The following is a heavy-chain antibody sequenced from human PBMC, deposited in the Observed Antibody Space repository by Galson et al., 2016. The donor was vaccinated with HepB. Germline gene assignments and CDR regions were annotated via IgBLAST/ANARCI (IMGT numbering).Heavy chain of an antibody. Sequence: SETLSLTCTVSGGSISSSGFYWGWIRQPPGKGLEWIGSIYYSGSTYYNPSLKSRVTISVDTSENQFSLKLSSVTAADTAVYYCARRSITTMHVWGQGTTVTVSS. V-gene: IGHV4-39*01. CDR1: GGSISSSGFY. D-gene: IGHD3-22*01. CDR3: ARRSITTMHV. CDR2: IYYSGST. J-gene: IGHJ6*02.